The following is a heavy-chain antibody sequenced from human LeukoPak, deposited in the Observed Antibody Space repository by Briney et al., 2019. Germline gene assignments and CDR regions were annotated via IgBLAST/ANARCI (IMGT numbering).Heavy chain of an antibody. V-gene: IGHV4-59*05. CDR1: GASISSNY. CDR2: IYYSGST. CDR3: ARLVLEVAVRGSNWFDP. J-gene: IGHJ5*02. D-gene: IGHD3-10*01. Sequence: SETLSLTCTVSGASISSNYWSWIRQPAGKGLEWIGSIYYSGSTYYNPSLKSRVTISVDTSKNQFSLELSSVTAADTAVYYCARLVLEVAVRGSNWFDPWGQGTLVTVSS.